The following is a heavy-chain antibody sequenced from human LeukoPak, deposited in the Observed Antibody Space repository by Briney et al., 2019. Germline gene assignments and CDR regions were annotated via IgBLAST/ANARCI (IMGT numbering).Heavy chain of an antibody. CDR3: ARVGRYCTNGVCYFDY. D-gene: IGHD2-8*01. CDR1: GYSISSGYY. Sequence: SETLSLTCTVSGYSISSGYYWGWIRQPPGKGLEWIGSIYHSGSTYYNPSLKSRVTISVDTSKNQFSLKLSSVTAADTAAYYCARVGRYCTNGVCYFDYWGQGTLVTVSS. J-gene: IGHJ4*02. CDR2: IYHSGST. V-gene: IGHV4-38-2*02.